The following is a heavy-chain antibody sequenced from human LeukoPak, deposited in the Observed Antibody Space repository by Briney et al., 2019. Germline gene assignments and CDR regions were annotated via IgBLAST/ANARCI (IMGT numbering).Heavy chain of an antibody. D-gene: IGHD2-2*01. CDR1: GGSISSGDYY. CDR2: IYYSGST. CDR3: ARDLRRSGPAAYFDY. V-gene: IGHV4-30-4*08. J-gene: IGHJ4*02. Sequence: SETLSLTCTVSGGSISSGDYYWSWIRQPPGKGLEWIGYIYYSGSTYYNPSLKSRVTISVDTSKNQFSLKPSSVTAADTAVYYCARDLRRSGPAAYFDYWGQGTLVTVSS.